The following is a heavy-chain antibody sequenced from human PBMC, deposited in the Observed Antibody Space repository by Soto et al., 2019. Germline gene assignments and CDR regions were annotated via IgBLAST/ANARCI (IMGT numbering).Heavy chain of an antibody. J-gene: IGHJ6*02. Sequence: SLRLSCAASGFTFSTFEMSWVRQAPGRGLEWVSFISDDSSRTYYGDSAKGRFTISRDNSKNTLYLQMNSLRAEDTAVYYCANAQQLVPDPSAYYYYYGMDVWGQGTTVTVSS. CDR1: GFTFSTFE. V-gene: IGHV3-23*01. D-gene: IGHD6-13*01. CDR2: ISDDSSRT. CDR3: ANAQQLVPDPSAYYYYYGMDV.